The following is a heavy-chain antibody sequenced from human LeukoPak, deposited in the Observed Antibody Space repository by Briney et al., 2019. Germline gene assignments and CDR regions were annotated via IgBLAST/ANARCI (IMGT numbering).Heavy chain of an antibody. Sequence: RASVKVSCKASGGTFSSYAISWVRQAPGQGLEWMGRIIPILGIANYAQKFQGRVTITADKSTSTAYMELSSLRSEDTAVYYCADGLGREYYDSSGENYFDYWGQGTLVTVSS. CDR1: GGTFSSYA. CDR3: ADGLGREYYDSSGENYFDY. J-gene: IGHJ4*02. CDR2: IIPILGIA. D-gene: IGHD3-22*01. V-gene: IGHV1-69*04.